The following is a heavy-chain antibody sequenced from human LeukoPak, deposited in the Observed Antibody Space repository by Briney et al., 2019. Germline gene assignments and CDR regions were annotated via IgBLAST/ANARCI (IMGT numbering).Heavy chain of an antibody. Sequence: GGSLRLSCAASGFTFSDYYMSWIRQAPGKGLEWVSYISSSGSTIYYADSVKGRFTISRDNAKNSLYLQMNSLRAEDTAVYYCARDRYPAYYYDSSGYSDYWGQGTLVTVSS. V-gene: IGHV3-11*01. D-gene: IGHD3-22*01. CDR3: ARDRYPAYYYDSSGYSDY. J-gene: IGHJ4*02. CDR2: ISSSGSTI. CDR1: GFTFSDYY.